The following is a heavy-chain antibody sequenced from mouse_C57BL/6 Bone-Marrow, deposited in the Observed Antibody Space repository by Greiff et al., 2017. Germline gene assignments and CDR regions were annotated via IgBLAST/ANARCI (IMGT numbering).Heavy chain of an antibody. CDR1: GYTFTSYW. V-gene: IGHV1-61*01. Sequence: QVQLKQPGAELVRPGSSVKLSCKASGYTFTSYWMDWVKQRPGQGLEWIGNIYPSDSETHYNQKFKGKATLTVDKSSSTAYMQLSSLTSEDSAVXYCARLLRSAMDYWGQGTSVTVSS. D-gene: IGHD1-1*01. J-gene: IGHJ4*01. CDR2: IYPSDSET. CDR3: ARLLRSAMDY.